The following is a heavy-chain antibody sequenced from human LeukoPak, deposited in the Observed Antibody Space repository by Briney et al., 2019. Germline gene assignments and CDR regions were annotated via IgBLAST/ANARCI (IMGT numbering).Heavy chain of an antibody. CDR2: IYTSGSS. Sequence: PSETLSLTCTVSGGSISSYYWTWIRQPAGKGLEWIGHIYTSGSSNYNPSLKSRVTMSVDTSKNQFSLKLSSVTAADTAVYYCASLRERSYYARGFDYWGQGTLVTVSS. D-gene: IGHD1-26*01. V-gene: IGHV4-4*07. CDR1: GGSISSYY. J-gene: IGHJ4*02. CDR3: ASLRERSYYARGFDY.